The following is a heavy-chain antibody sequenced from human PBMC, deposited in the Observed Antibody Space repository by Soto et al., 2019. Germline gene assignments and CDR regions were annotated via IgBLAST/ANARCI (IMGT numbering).Heavy chain of an antibody. D-gene: IGHD3-10*01. CDR2: INAGNGNT. J-gene: IGHJ3*02. CDR1: GYTFTSYA. Sequence: GASVKVSCKASGYTFTSYAMHWVRQAPGQRLEWMGWINAGNGNTKYSQKFQGRVTITRDTSASTAYMELSSLRSEDTAVYYCARDILELWFGELDNAFDIWGQGTMVTVSS. V-gene: IGHV1-3*01. CDR3: ARDILELWFGELDNAFDI.